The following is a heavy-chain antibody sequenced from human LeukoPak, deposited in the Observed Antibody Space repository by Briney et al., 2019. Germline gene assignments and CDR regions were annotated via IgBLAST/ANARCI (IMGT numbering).Heavy chain of an antibody. CDR3: ASKSYFDY. Sequence: PSETLSHTCAVYGGSFSGYYWSWIRQPPGKRLEWIGEINHSGSTNYNPSLKSRVTISVDTSKNQFSLKLSSVTAADTAVYYCASKSYFDYWGQGTLVTVSS. CDR2: INHSGST. J-gene: IGHJ4*02. V-gene: IGHV4-34*01. CDR1: GGSFSGYY.